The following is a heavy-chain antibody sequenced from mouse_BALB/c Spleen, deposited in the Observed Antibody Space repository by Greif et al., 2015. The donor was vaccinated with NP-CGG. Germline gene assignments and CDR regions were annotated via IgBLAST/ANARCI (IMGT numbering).Heavy chain of an antibody. D-gene: IGHD2-1*01. CDR1: GYTFTDYW. V-gene: IGHV1-69*01. J-gene: IGHJ3*01. CDR2: IDTSDSYT. CDR3: ARPDYGNYVAWFAY. Sequence: QVQLQQPGAELVMPGASVKMSCKASGYTFTDYWMHWVKQRPGQGLEWIGAIDTSDSYTSYNQKFKGKATLTVDESSSTAYMQLSSLTSEDSAVYYCARPDYGNYVAWFAYWGQGTLVTVSA.